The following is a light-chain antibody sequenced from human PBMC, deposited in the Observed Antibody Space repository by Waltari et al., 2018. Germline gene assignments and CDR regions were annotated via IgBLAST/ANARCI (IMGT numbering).Light chain of an antibody. J-gene: IGKJ1*01. CDR2: WAS. CDR1: QSVLYSSDNKNY. V-gene: IGKV4-1*01. CDR3: QQYYTTPRT. Sequence: DFVMTQSPASLSVSLGERATINCRSSQSVLYSSDNKNYLAWFQHKPGHPPKLLIYWASTREPGVPDRFSGSGSGTDFTLTINSLQAEDVAVYYCQQYYTTPRTFGQGTKVEIK.